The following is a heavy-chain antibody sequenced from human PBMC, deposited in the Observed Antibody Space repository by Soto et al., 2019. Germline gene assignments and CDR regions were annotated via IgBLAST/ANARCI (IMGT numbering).Heavy chain of an antibody. D-gene: IGHD2-15*01. CDR3: ARELIDIVVVVAATLNDAFDI. Sequence: GGSLRLSCAASGFTFSSYSMNWVRQAPGKGLEWVSSISSSSYIYYADSVKGRFTISRDNAKNSLYLQMNSLRAEDTAVYYCARELIDIVVVVAATLNDAFDIWGQGTMVTVSS. CDR2: ISSSSYI. V-gene: IGHV3-21*01. J-gene: IGHJ3*02. CDR1: GFTFSSYS.